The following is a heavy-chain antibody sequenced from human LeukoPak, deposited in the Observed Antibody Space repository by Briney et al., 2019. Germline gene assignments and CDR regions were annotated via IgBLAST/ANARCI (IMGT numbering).Heavy chain of an antibody. D-gene: IGHD2-2*01. CDR3: ANVAKGRFFFYHMDV. CDR1: GRTNNRFG. Sequence: GASVRVSCKASGRTNNRFGVTWVRQAPGQGLAWIGWISSDNGIPRYADKFQGRVTISADTSTTTAYIEMRSLTYDDTAVYFCANVAKGRFFFYHMDVWGKGTTVTVSS. V-gene: IGHV1-18*01. CDR2: ISSDNGIP. J-gene: IGHJ6*04.